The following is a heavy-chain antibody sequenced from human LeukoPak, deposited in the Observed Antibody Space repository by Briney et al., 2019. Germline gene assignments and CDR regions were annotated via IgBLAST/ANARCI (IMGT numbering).Heavy chain of an antibody. V-gene: IGHV3-23*01. Sequence: PGGSLRLSCAASGFTFTSFPMSWVCRAPGKGLEYLSLIGADGVTTYYADSVKGRFTISRDNSNNTLYLQMNSLRAGDTAVYYCAKTWFGDLEIRFDPWGQGTLVTVSS. D-gene: IGHD3-10*01. CDR2: IGADGVTT. CDR3: AKTWFGDLEIRFDP. CDR1: GFTFTSFP. J-gene: IGHJ5*02.